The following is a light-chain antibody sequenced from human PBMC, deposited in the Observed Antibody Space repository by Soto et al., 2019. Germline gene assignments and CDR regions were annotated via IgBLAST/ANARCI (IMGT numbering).Light chain of an antibody. V-gene: IGKV1-5*03. CDR3: QQYDSYSWT. Sequence: DIQMTQSPSTLSASLGERVTITCRASQSIVSSLAWYQQKPGKAPKLLIYRASSLETGLPARFSGSGSGTEYTLTISSLWADDFATYCCQQYDSYSWTFGQGTKVDIK. J-gene: IGKJ1*01. CDR1: QSIVSS. CDR2: RAS.